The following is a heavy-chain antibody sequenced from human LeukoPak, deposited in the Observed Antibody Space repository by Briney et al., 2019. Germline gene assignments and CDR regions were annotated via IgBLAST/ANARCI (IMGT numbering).Heavy chain of an antibody. Sequence: GGSLSLSCAASGFTFNSYGMNGFGQAPGRGRDGVSYISSSSTIIYYADSVKGRFTISRDNAKNSLYLQMNSLRAEDTALYYCARVGSRIAAAGTVYWGQGTLVTVSS. J-gene: IGHJ4*02. CDR2: ISSSSTII. D-gene: IGHD6-13*01. CDR1: GFTFNSYG. V-gene: IGHV3-48*01. CDR3: ARVGSRIAAAGTVY.